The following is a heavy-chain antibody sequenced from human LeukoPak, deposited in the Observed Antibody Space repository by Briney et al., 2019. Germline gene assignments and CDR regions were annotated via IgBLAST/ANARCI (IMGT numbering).Heavy chain of an antibody. Sequence: GGSLRLSCAGSGFTISNAWMSWVRQAPGKGQEWVAVIWFDGSNKYYADSVKGRFTISRDNSKNTLYLQMNSLRAEDTAVYYCARDRSRGGPYYYYGMDVWGQGTTVSVSS. V-gene: IGHV3-33*08. D-gene: IGHD3-10*01. J-gene: IGHJ6*01. CDR1: GFTISNAW. CDR2: IWFDGSNK. CDR3: ARDRSRGGPYYYYGMDV.